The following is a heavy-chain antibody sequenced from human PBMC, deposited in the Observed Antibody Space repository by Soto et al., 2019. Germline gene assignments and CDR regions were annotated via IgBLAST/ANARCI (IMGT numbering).Heavy chain of an antibody. CDR2: LSYDGHNE. D-gene: IGHD3-10*01. V-gene: IGHV3-30*18. Sequence: QVQLVESGGAVVQPGTSLRLSCADSGVAFSTYGVHWVRQAPGKGLEWEAILSYDGHNEYYTDSVKGRFTISRDTSRNTLYLQMDRLRADDTAMYYCAKDRGFGEYLFDSWGQGTLVTVSS. CDR3: AKDRGFGEYLFDS. J-gene: IGHJ4*02. CDR1: GVAFSTYG.